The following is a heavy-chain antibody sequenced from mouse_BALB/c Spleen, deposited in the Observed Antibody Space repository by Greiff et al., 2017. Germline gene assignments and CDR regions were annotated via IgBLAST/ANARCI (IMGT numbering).Heavy chain of an antibody. CDR1: GYTFTSYW. D-gene: IGHD2-13*01. J-gene: IGHJ3*01. Sequence: QVQLQQPGAELVKPGTSVKLSCKASGYTFTSYWINWVKLRPGQGLEWIGDIYPGSGSTNYNEKFKSKATLTVDTSSSTAYMQHSSLASEDSALYYCTRGGTRSHWFAYWGQGTLVTVSA. V-gene: IGHV1-55*01. CDR2: IYPGSGST. CDR3: TRGGTRSHWFAY.